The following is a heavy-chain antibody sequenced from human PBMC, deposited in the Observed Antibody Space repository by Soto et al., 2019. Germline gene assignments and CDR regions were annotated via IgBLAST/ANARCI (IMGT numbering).Heavy chain of an antibody. CDR2: IYYSGST. CDR3: ARANFWSGYYHY. V-gene: IGHV4-59*01. Sequence: SETLSLTCTVSGGSISSYYWSWIRQPPGKGLEWIGYIYYSGSTNYNPSLKSRVTISVDTSKNQFSLKLSSVTAADTAVYYCARANFWSGYYHYWGQGTLVTVSS. J-gene: IGHJ4*02. D-gene: IGHD3-3*01. CDR1: GGSISSYY.